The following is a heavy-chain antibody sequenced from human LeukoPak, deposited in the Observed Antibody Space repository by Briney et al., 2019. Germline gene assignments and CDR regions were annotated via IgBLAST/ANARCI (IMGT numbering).Heavy chain of an antibody. V-gene: IGHV4-59*08. CDR1: GGSISSYY. CDR3: ARVLDVGAWDAFDI. D-gene: IGHD1-26*01. J-gene: IGHJ3*02. CDR2: IYYSGST. Sequence: PSETLSLTCTVSGGSISSYYWSWIRQPPGKGLEWIGYIYYSGSTNYNPSLKSRVTISVDTSKNQFSLKLSSVTAADTAVYYCARVLDVGAWDAFDIWGQGTMVTVSS.